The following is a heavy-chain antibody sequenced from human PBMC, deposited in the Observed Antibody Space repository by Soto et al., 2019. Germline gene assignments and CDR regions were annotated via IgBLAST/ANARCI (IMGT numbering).Heavy chain of an antibody. CDR3: ARSQRVFRWFGP. J-gene: IGHJ5*02. CDR1: GGSFSGHF. V-gene: IGHV4-34*01. D-gene: IGHD2-8*01. CDR2: INQGGRT. Sequence: QEHLQQWGAGLLKPTETLSLTCAVYGGSFSGHFWSWIRQSPGKGLERLGEINQGGRTNCNPSRKSRVTMSLDTSNNQFSLNLTSVTAADTAIYYCARSQRVFRWFGPWGQGTPVTVSS.